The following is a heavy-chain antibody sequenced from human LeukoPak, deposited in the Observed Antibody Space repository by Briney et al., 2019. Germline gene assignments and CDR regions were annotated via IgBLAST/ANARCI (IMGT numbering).Heavy chain of an antibody. D-gene: IGHD3-10*01. CDR2: IYYSGST. Sequence: SETLSLTCTVSGGSISSCDYYWSWIRQPPGKGLEWIGYIYYSGSTYYNPSLKSRVTISVDTSKNQFSLKLSSVTAADTAVYYCARDSPMAYYYGMDVWGQGTTVTVSS. J-gene: IGHJ6*02. CDR1: GGSISSCDYY. V-gene: IGHV4-30-4*01. CDR3: ARDSPMAYYYGMDV.